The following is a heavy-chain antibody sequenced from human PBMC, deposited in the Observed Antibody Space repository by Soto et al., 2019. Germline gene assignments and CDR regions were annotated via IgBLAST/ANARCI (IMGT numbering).Heavy chain of an antibody. CDR2: IKQDGTSK. V-gene: IGHV3-7*05. Sequence: EVQLVESGGGLVQPGGSLRLSCAASGFTFTSYWMSWVRQAPGKGLEWVANIKQDGTSKYYADSVKGRFTVSRDNAKTSMYLQTDSLRNDATAVYRCASLRFIFMERDGATWGQGTLVTVSS. CDR1: GFTFTSYW. D-gene: IGHD3-3*01. CDR3: ASLRFIFMERDGAT. J-gene: IGHJ4*02.